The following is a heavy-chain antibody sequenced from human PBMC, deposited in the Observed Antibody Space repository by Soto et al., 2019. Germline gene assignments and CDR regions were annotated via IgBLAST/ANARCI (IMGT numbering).Heavy chain of an antibody. Sequence: GGSLRLSCAASGFTFSSYAMSWVRQAPGKGLEWVSAISGSGGSTYYADSVKGRFTISRDNSKNTLYLQMNSLGAEDTAVYYCAKPYNWNFDFDYWGQGTLVTVSS. CDR2: ISGSGGST. J-gene: IGHJ4*02. CDR3: AKPYNWNFDFDY. D-gene: IGHD1-7*01. V-gene: IGHV3-23*01. CDR1: GFTFSSYA.